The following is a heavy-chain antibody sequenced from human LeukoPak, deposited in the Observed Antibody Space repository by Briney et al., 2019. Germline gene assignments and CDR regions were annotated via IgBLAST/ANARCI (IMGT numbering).Heavy chain of an antibody. Sequence: GGSLRLSCAASKFTFSHYGMHWVRQAPGKGLEWVAVIWNDGSNQYYADSVKGRFTVSRANSQNRLYLQMSSLRPEDTAVYYCAKDAQRGFDYSNSLENWGQGTLVTVSS. CDR2: IWNDGSNQ. CDR1: KFTFSHYG. J-gene: IGHJ4*02. D-gene: IGHD4-11*01. CDR3: AKDAQRGFDYSNSLEN. V-gene: IGHV3-33*06.